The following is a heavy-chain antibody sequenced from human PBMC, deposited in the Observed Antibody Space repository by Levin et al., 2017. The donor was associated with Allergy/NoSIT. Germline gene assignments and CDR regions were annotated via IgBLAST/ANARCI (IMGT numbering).Heavy chain of an antibody. CDR1: GFTFSGYA. CDR3: ANTPGSSSLY. J-gene: IGHJ4*02. D-gene: IGHD6-6*01. Sequence: SCAASGFTFSGYAMSWVRQAPAKGLEWVSAISGSGGSTYYADSVKGRFTISRDNSKNTLFLQMNSLRAEDTAIYYCANTPGSSSLYWGQGTLVTVSS. V-gene: IGHV3-23*01. CDR2: ISGSGGST.